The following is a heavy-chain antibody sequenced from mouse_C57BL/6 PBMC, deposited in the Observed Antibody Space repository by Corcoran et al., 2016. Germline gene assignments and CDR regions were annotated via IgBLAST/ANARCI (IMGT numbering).Heavy chain of an antibody. CDR3: ARSHSNYVWYFDV. D-gene: IGHD2-5*01. J-gene: IGHJ1*03. V-gene: IGHV1-80*01. Sequence: QVQLQQSGAELVKPGASLKISCKASGYAFSSYWMNWVKQRPGKGLEWIGQIYPGDGDTNYNGKFKGKATLTADKSSSTAYMQLSSLTSEDSAVYFCARSHSNYVWYFDVWGTGTTVTVSS. CDR1: GYAFSSYW. CDR2: IYPGDGDT.